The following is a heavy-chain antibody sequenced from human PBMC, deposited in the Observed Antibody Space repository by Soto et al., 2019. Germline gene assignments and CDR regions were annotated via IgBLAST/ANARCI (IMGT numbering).Heavy chain of an antibody. CDR1: GFTFSSYA. D-gene: IGHD6-19*01. Sequence: GGSLRLSCAASGFTFSSYAMIWVRQAPGKGLEWVSYITWEGGSAYYADSVKGRFTISRDNSKNSLYLQMNSLRTEDTALYYCAKDDGSGWFSFDYWGRGTLVTVSS. V-gene: IGHV3-43*02. J-gene: IGHJ4*02. CDR2: ITWEGGSA. CDR3: AKDDGSGWFSFDY.